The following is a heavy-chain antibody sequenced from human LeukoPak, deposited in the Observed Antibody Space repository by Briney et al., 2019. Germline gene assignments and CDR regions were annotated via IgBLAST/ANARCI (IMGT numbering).Heavy chain of an antibody. D-gene: IGHD6-13*01. V-gene: IGHV3-23*01. CDR1: GFTFNTYA. Sequence: GGSLRLSCAASGFTFNTYAMSWVRQAPGKGLEWVSAISGSGGTTYYADSVKGRLTISRDNSKNTLYLQMNSLRAEDTAVYYCARYSRPPSIDYWGQGTLVTVSS. CDR3: ARYSRPPSIDY. J-gene: IGHJ4*02. CDR2: ISGSGGTT.